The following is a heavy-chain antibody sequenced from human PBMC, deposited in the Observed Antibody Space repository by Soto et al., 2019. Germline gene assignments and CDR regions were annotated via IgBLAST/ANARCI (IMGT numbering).Heavy chain of an antibody. D-gene: IGHD3-10*01. CDR2: ISYDGSNK. V-gene: IGHV3-30*18. Sequence: QVQLVESGGGVVQPGKSLRLSCAGSGFTFSSYGMDWVRQAPGTGLEWVAVISYDGSNKYYADSVKGRFTIYRDNSKNTLYLQMSIVRADDTAVYYCAKDPMGAGVRGYFDYWGKATLVTVSS. CDR3: AKDPMGAGVRGYFDY. CDR1: GFTFSSYG. J-gene: IGHJ4*02.